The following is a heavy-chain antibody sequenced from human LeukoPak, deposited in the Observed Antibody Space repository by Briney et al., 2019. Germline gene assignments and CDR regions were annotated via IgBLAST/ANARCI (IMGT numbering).Heavy chain of an antibody. Sequence: GGSLRLSCVASGFAFSSHWMTWVRQAPGKDLEWVANIKEDGSDKYYVDSLKGRFTISRDNAKNSLFLQMNSLRAEDTAVYYCARGARQPENWGQGTLVTVSS. J-gene: IGHJ4*02. CDR3: ARGARQPEN. CDR2: IKEDGSDK. CDR1: GFAFSSHW. V-gene: IGHV3-7*01. D-gene: IGHD6-6*01.